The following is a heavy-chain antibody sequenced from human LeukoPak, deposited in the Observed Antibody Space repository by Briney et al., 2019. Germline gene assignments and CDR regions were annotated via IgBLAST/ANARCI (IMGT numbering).Heavy chain of an antibody. Sequence: PGGSLRLSCAASGFTFSSYSMNWVRQAPGKGLEWVAVISYDGSNKYYADSVKGRFTISRDNSKNTLYLQMNSLRAEDTAVYYCAKDTLWQQLGGTFDYWGQGTLVTVSS. CDR2: ISYDGSNK. CDR1: GFTFSSYS. D-gene: IGHD6-13*01. CDR3: AKDTLWQQLGGTFDY. J-gene: IGHJ4*02. V-gene: IGHV3-30*18.